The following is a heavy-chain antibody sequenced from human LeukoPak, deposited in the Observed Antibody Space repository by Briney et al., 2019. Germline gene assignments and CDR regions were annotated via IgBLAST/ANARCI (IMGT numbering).Heavy chain of an antibody. CDR1: GGTFSSYA. CDR3: ARDLGYCSSTSCYTPAS. CDR2: IIPIFGTA. J-gene: IGHJ4*02. D-gene: IGHD2-2*02. V-gene: IGHV1-69*05. Sequence: SVKVSCKASGGTFSSYAISWVRQAPGQGLEWMGGIIPIFGTANYAQKFQGRVTITTDESTSTAYMELSSLRSEDTAVYYCARDLGYCSSTSCYTPASWGQGTLVTVSS.